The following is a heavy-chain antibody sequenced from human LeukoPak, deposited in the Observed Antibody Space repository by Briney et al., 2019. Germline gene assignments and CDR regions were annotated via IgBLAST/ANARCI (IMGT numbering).Heavy chain of an antibody. CDR3: ARMYSSGWPLDPVDI. V-gene: IGHV1-18*01. Sequence: ASVKASCKASGYTFNNYAISWVRQAPGQGLEWMGWISAYNGNTNYAQNFQGRVTMTTDTSTSTAYMEVRSLRSDDTAVYYCARMYSSGWPLDPVDIWGQGTMVTVS. CDR1: GYTFNNYA. D-gene: IGHD6-19*01. CDR2: ISAYNGNT. J-gene: IGHJ3*02.